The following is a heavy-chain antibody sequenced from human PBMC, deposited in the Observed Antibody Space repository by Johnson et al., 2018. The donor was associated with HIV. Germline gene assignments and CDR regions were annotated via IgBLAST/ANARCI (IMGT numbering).Heavy chain of an antibody. CDR3: AKSYSSSWYTDAFDI. V-gene: IGHV3-7*03. CDR1: GFTFSSYG. J-gene: IGHJ3*02. CDR2: IKQDGSEK. D-gene: IGHD6-13*01. Sequence: VQLVESGGGLVQPGGSLRLSCAASGFTFSSYGLHWVRQAPGKGLEWVANIKQDGSEKYYVDSVKGRFTISRDNSKNTLYLQMNSLRAEDTAVYYCAKSYSSSWYTDAFDIWGQGTMVTVSS.